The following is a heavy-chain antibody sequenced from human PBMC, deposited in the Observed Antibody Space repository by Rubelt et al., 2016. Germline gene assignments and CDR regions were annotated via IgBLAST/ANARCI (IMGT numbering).Heavy chain of an antibody. V-gene: IGHV1-18*01. CDR1: GYAFKSYG. J-gene: IGHJ4*02. CDR3: ARTNYRKSTHFDN. CDR2: ISPYSGDP. Sequence: VHLVQSGPELKKPGASMKISCKPSGYAFKSYGIAWVRQAPGQGLEWMGWISPYSGDPNYAQKFQGRVTLTTGSTTTRAYMELTRLGWDDAAVYYGARTNYRKSTHFDNWGAGTLVTVSS. D-gene: IGHD5-24*01.